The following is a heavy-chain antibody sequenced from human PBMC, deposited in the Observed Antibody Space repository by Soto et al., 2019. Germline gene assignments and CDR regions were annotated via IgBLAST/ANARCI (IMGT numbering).Heavy chain of an antibody. Sequence: SETLSLTCTVSGGSISSYYWSWIRQPPGKGLEWIGYIYYSGSTNYNPPLKSRVTISVDTSKNQFSLKLSSVTAADTAVYYCARLRGVLIDYWGQGTLVTVSS. J-gene: IGHJ4*02. CDR3: ARLRGVLIDY. CDR2: IYYSGST. CDR1: GGSISSYY. V-gene: IGHV4-59*08. D-gene: IGHD3-3*01.